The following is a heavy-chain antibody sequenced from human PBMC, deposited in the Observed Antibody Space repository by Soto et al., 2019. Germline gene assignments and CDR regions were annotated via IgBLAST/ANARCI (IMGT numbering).Heavy chain of an antibody. CDR1: GFTFSSYG. Sequence: GGSLRLSCAASGFTFSSYGMHWVRQAPGKGLEWVAVISYDGSNKYYADSVKGRFTISRDNSKNTLYLQMNSLRAEDTAVYYCAKEGMDYFDYWGQGTLVNVSS. CDR3: AKEGMDYFDY. V-gene: IGHV3-30*18. CDR2: ISYDGSNK. D-gene: IGHD1-20*01. J-gene: IGHJ4*02.